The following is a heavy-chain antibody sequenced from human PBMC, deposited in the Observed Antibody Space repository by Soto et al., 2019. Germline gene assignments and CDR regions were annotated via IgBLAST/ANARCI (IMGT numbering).Heavy chain of an antibody. CDR3: ARVPRAYSYGSFDY. D-gene: IGHD5-18*01. J-gene: IGHJ4*02. CDR2: IYYSGST. V-gene: IGHV4-31*03. Sequence: SETLSLTCTVSGGSIGSGGYYWSWIRQHPGKGLEWIGYIYYSGSTYYNPSLKSRVTISVDTSKNQFSLKLSSVTAADTAVYYCARVPRAYSYGSFDYWGQGTLVTVSS. CDR1: GGSIGSGGYY.